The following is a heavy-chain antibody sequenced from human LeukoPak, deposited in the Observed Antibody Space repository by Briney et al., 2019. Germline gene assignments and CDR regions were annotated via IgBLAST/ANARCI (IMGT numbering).Heavy chain of an antibody. J-gene: IGHJ4*02. CDR2: ISSNGGST. Sequence: VGSLRLSCAASGFTFSSYAMHSVRQALGKGLEYVSAISSNGGSTYYANSVKGRFTISRDNSKNTLYLQMGSLRAEDMAVYYCASGDYGGYYFDYWGQGTLVTVSS. CDR3: ASGDYGGYYFDY. CDR1: GFTFSSYA. D-gene: IGHD4/OR15-4a*01. V-gene: IGHV3-64*01.